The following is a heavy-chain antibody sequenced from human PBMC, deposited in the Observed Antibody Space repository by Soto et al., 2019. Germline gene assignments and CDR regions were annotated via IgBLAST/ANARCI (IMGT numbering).Heavy chain of an antibody. CDR2: IKGDGSEK. J-gene: IGHJ6*02. Sequence: EVRLVESGGGLVQPGESLRLSCVPSGFTFSTFWMSWVRQAPGKGLEWVANIKGDGSEKRYVDSVKGRLTISRDNAKNLVYLQMNSLRVEDTALYYCGRDEVRNGVGVWGQGTMVTVSS. CDR1: GFTFSTFW. V-gene: IGHV3-7*01. CDR3: GRDEVRNGVGV.